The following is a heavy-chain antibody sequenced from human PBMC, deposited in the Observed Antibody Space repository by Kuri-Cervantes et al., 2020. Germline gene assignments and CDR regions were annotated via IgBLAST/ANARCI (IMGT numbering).Heavy chain of an antibody. V-gene: IGHV4-34*01. CDR1: GGSFSGYY. CDR3: ARDYYDNMDV. Sequence: SQTLSLTCAVYGGSFSGYYWSWIRQPPGKGLEWIGEINHSGSTNYNPSLKSRVTISVDTSKNQFSLKLSSVTAADTAVYYCARDYYDNMDVWGKGTTVTVSS. J-gene: IGHJ6*04. D-gene: IGHD3-22*01. CDR2: INHSGST.